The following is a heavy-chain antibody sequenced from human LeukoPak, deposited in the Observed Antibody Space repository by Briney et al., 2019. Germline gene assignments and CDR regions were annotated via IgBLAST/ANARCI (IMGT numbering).Heavy chain of an antibody. D-gene: IGHD3-22*01. CDR2: INAGNGNT. Sequence: GSSVKVSCKASGGTFSSYAISWVRQAPGQRLEWMGWINAGNGNTKYSQKFQGRVTITRDTSASTAYMELSSLRSEDTAVYYCARDWADYYDPRYYFDYWGQGTLVTVSS. V-gene: IGHV1-3*01. J-gene: IGHJ4*02. CDR3: ARDWADYYDPRYYFDY. CDR1: GGTFSSYA.